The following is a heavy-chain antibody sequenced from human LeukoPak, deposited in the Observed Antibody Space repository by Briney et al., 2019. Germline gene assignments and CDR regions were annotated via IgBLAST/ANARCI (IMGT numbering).Heavy chain of an antibody. J-gene: IGHJ4*02. Sequence: GASVKVSCKASGGTFSSYAISWVRQAPGQELEWMGGIIPIFGTANYAQKFQGRVTITTDESTSTAYMELSSLRSEDTAVYYCARNEGYCSSTSCSSFDYWGQGTLVTVSS. CDR2: IIPIFGTA. CDR3: ARNEGYCSSTSCSSFDY. D-gene: IGHD2-2*01. V-gene: IGHV1-69*05. CDR1: GGTFSSYA.